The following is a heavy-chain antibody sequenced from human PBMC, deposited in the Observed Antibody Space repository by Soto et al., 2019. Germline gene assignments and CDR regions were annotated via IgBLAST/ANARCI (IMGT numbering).Heavy chain of an antibody. D-gene: IGHD6-13*01. Sequence: AGSLSLSCPVSGFTFRSFTMNWVRQAPGKGLGWVSTISSNSAYIYYTDALRGRFTISRDNAKHSLHLQMNSLRAEDTAVYYCTRDASRDSSARGWFDPWGPGTLVTVSS. J-gene: IGHJ5*02. V-gene: IGHV3-21*01. CDR3: TRDASRDSSARGWFDP. CDR1: GFTFRSFT. CDR2: ISSNSAYI.